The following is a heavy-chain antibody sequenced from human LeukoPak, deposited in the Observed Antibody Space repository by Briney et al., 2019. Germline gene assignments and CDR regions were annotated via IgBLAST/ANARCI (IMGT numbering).Heavy chain of an antibody. CDR3: ARIGDGDSRCYYY. CDR1: GFTFSSYW. V-gene: IGHV3-74*01. D-gene: IGHD3-22*01. J-gene: IGHJ4*02. Sequence: GGSLRLSCAASGFTFSSYWMHWVRQAPGKGLVWVSRINGDGSSTSYADSVKGRFTSSRDNAKNALYLQMNSLRAEDTAVYYCARIGDGDSRCYYYWGQGTLVTVSS. CDR2: INGDGSST.